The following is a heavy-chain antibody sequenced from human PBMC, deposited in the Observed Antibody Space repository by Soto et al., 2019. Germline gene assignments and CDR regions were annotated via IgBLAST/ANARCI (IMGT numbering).Heavy chain of an antibody. V-gene: IGHV1-18*01. CDR3: ARDRGTSMGFDL. D-gene: IGHD3-10*01. Sequence: ASVKVSCKASGYTFTSHGITWVRQAPGQGLEWMGWTSGYNGNTNYVQKVQGRVTMTTDRSTTTAYMELRRLISDDTAVYYCARDRGTSMGFDLWGQGTQVTVSS. J-gene: IGHJ5*02. CDR2: TSGYNGNT. CDR1: GYTFTSHG.